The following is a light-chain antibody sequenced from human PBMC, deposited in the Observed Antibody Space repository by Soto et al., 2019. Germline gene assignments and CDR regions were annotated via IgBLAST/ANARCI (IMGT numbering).Light chain of an antibody. CDR3: LQHNNWSPKA. V-gene: IGKV3-15*01. CDR1: ESVSSN. Sequence: EIVMTQSPATLSVSPWGGATRSCSASESVSSNFSCYQQKPGQAPTLLIYGASTRATGIPPTFSGSGSGTEDTRTSKSRKPDDVPVDYCLQHNNWSPKAVGQGTRG. J-gene: IGKJ1*01. CDR2: GAS.